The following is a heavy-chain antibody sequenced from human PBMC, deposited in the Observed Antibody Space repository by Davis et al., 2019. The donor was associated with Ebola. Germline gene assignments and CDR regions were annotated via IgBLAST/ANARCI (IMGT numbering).Heavy chain of an antibody. CDR3: ARSRYSSSWYAFDI. CDR2: GYYGGRT. Sequence: SETLSLTCTVSGGSIRTHYWSWIRQSPGKGLEWIGYGYYGGRTDYNPSLKSRAIISVDTSKNHFSLKLISVTAADTAVYYCARSRYSSSWYAFDIWGQGTMVTISS. D-gene: IGHD6-13*01. V-gene: IGHV4-59*11. J-gene: IGHJ3*02. CDR1: GGSIRTHY.